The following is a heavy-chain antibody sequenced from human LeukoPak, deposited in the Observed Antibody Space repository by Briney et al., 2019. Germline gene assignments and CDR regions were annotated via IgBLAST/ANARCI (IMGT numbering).Heavy chain of an antibody. CDR1: GFIFTSYA. Sequence: GEYLRPSCAALGFIFTSYAMQWVRQLPAHGLEWVAVISYDGSNKHYTNSVTDRSTIHRHNPKNTPYLPMNSLRAEHTCVYFCARDLRITMIVVVDYGMDGWGQGTTVTVSS. J-gene: IGHJ6*02. D-gene: IGHD3-22*01. CDR3: ARDLRITMIVVVDYGMDG. CDR2: ISYDGSNK. V-gene: IGHV3-30-3*01.